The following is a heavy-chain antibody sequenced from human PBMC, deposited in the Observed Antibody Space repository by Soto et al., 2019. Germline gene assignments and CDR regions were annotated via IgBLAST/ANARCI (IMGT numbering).Heavy chain of an antibody. D-gene: IGHD3-22*01. CDR3: ARDRYDSSGYVIIDAFDI. CDR2: IYHSGST. J-gene: IGHJ3*02. V-gene: IGHV4-4*02. Sequence: QVQLQESGPGLVKPSGTLSLTCAVSGGSISSSNWWSWVRQPPGKGLEWIGEIYHSGSTNYNPSLKRRVTISVDKSKNQFALKLRSVSAADTAVYYCARDRYDSSGYVIIDAFDIWGQGTMVTVSS. CDR1: GGSISSSNW.